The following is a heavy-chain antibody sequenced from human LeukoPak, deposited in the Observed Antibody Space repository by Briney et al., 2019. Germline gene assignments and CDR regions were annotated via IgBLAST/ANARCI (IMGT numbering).Heavy chain of an antibody. V-gene: IGHV3-11*05. J-gene: IGHJ5*02. CDR3: ARGGGNWFDP. Sequence: PGGSLRLCCAAAGFTFSDYYMSWVRQAQGKGLEWVSYVSSSSSYPNYADSVKGRFPISRDNAKNSLYLQMNSLRAEDTAVYYCARGGGNWFDPWGQGNLVTVSS. CDR1: GFTFSDYY. D-gene: IGHD3-10*01. CDR2: VSSSSSYP.